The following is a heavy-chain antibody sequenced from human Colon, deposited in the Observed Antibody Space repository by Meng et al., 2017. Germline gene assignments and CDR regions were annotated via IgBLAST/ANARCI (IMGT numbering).Heavy chain of an antibody. CDR3: ARVNGDFDEAWFDP. CDR1: GGPVSSGDYY. CDR2: VYYTGNT. Sequence: QVQLQEWGPGLVRPAETLSLSCPVSGGPVSSGDYYWSWIRQPPGKGLEWLGYVYYTGNTNYNPSLKNRVTISLDTSNNQFSLKLTSMTAADAAIYYCARVNGDFDEAWFDPWGQGTLVTVSS. V-gene: IGHV4-61*08. D-gene: IGHD2-21*02. J-gene: IGHJ5*02.